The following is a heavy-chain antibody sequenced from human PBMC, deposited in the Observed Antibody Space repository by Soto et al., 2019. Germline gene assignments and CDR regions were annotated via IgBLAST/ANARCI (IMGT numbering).Heavy chain of an antibody. J-gene: IGHJ4*02. CDR1: DYSSSSGYS. V-gene: IGHV4-38-2*02. D-gene: IGHD3-16*02. CDR3: AREKSEYVWGRYRDY. Sequence: ETLTFTCAVSDYSSSSGYSWGCIRQPPGKGLGWIGNILHSLSTYSDPSLKRRVTISVDTSNNQFSLNLSSLTAADTAVYYVAREKSEYVWGRYRDYWGQGTLVTVS. CDR2: ILHSLST.